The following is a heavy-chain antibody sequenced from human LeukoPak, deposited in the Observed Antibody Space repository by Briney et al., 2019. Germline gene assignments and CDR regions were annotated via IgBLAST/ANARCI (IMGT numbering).Heavy chain of an antibody. CDR1: GFTISGSA. CDR2: IRSKANTYAT. Sequence: GGSLRLSCAASGFTISGSAMHWVRQASGKGLEWVGRIRSKANTYATAYAASVKGRFTISRDDSKNTAYLQMNSLRAEDTAVYYCARAHGGFGETFDIWGQGTMVTVSS. V-gene: IGHV3-73*01. CDR3: ARAHGGFGETFDI. J-gene: IGHJ3*02. D-gene: IGHD3-10*01.